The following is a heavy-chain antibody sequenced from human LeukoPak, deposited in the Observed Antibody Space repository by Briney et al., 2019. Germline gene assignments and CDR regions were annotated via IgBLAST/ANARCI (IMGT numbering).Heavy chain of an antibody. V-gene: IGHV4-59*01. D-gene: IGHD5-18*01. Sequence: SETLSLTCAVYGGSFSGYYWSWIRQPPGKGLGWIGYIYYSGSTNYNPSLKSRVIISVDTSKNQFSLKLSSVTAADTAVYYCARAGYSYGSWGAFDIWGQGTMVTVSS. J-gene: IGHJ3*02. CDR2: IYYSGST. CDR1: GGSFSGYY. CDR3: ARAGYSYGSWGAFDI.